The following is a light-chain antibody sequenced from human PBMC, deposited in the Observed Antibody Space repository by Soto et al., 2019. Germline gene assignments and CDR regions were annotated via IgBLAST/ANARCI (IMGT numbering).Light chain of an antibody. V-gene: IGKV3-20*01. CDR3: QQYTGPPTT. CDR2: GAS. Sequence: EIVLTQSPGTLSLSPGERATLSCRASQSVSSSYLAWYQQKPGQAPRLLIYGASSRATGIPDRFSGSGSGTDFTLTITRLEPEDSAVYFCQQYTGPPTTCGQGTRLEIK. J-gene: IGKJ5*01. CDR1: QSVSSSY.